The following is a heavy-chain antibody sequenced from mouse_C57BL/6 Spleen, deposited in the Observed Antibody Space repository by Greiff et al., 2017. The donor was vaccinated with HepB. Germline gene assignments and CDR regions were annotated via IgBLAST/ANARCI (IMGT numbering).Heavy chain of an antibody. Sequence: EVKVVESEGGLVQPGSSMKLSCTASGFTFSDYYMAWVRQVPEKGLEWVANINYDGSSTYYLDSLKSRFIISRDNAKNILYLQMSSLKSEDTATYYCARDGSYYYGSSPYYAMDYWGQGTSVTVSS. CDR2: INYDGSST. CDR1: GFTFSDYY. V-gene: IGHV5-16*01. J-gene: IGHJ4*01. CDR3: ARDGSYYYGSSPYYAMDY. D-gene: IGHD1-1*01.